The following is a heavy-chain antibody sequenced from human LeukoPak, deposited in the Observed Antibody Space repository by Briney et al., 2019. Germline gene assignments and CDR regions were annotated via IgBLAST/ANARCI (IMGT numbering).Heavy chain of an antibody. D-gene: IGHD6-19*01. CDR2: ISASGGGT. Sequence: PGGSLRLSCAASGFIFTNYAMSWVRQAPGRGLEWVSGISASGGGTYYADSVKGRFTISRDNSLNTLCLQMNSLRAEDTAIYYCARGIYGSDYFDSWGQGTLVTVS. CDR1: GFIFTNYA. CDR3: ARGIYGSDYFDS. J-gene: IGHJ4*02. V-gene: IGHV3-23*01.